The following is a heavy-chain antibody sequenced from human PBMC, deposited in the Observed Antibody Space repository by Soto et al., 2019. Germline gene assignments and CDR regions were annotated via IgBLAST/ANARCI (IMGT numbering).Heavy chain of an antibody. J-gene: IGHJ4*02. D-gene: IGHD3-10*01. CDR2: ISYDGSIK. V-gene: IGHV3-30-3*01. CDR3: ARPDYGSGSYPDY. Sequence: QVQLVESGGGVVQPGRSLRLSCAASGFTFSTYAMHWVRQAPGKGREWVAVISYDGSIKYYADSVKGRFTISRDNSKNTLYLQMNSLRAEDTAVFYCARPDYGSGSYPDYWGQGTLVTVSS. CDR1: GFTFSTYA.